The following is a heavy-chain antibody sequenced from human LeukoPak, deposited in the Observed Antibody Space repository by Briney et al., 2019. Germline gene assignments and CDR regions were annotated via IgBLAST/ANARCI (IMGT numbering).Heavy chain of an antibody. CDR3: ARDTAGYSSSWSIDY. Sequence: ASVKVSCKASGGTFSSYAISWVRQAPGQGLEWMGGIIPIFGTANYAQKFQGRVTITAVKSTSTAYMELSSLRSEDTAVYYCARDTAGYSSSWSIDYWGQGTLVTVSS. CDR2: IIPIFGTA. J-gene: IGHJ4*02. V-gene: IGHV1-69*06. CDR1: GGTFSSYA. D-gene: IGHD6-13*01.